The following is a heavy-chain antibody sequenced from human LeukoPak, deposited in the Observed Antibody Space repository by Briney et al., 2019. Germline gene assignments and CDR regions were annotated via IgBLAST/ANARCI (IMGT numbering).Heavy chain of an antibody. CDR3: ARGLSGSYTYYFDY. CDR2: ISGSGGST. CDR1: GFTFSSYA. V-gene: IGHV3-23*01. D-gene: IGHD1-26*01. J-gene: IGHJ4*02. Sequence: GGSLRLSCAASGFTFSSYAMSWVRQAPGKGLEWVSAISGSGGSTYYADSVKGRFTISRDNSKNTLYLQMNSLRAEDTAVYYCARGLSGSYTYYFDYWGQGTLVAVSS.